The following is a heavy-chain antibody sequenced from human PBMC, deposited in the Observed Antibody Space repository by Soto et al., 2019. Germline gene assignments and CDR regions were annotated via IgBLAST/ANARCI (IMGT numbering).Heavy chain of an antibody. CDR2: INAGNGNT. Sequence: QVQLVQSGAEEKKPGASVKVSCKASGYTFTNYAMHWVRQAPGHRLEWMGWINAGNGNTKYSQKFQGRVTITRDTAASTAYMELSSLRSEDTAVYYCARSRGYYLIDAYWGQGPLVTVSS. J-gene: IGHJ4*02. D-gene: IGHD3-22*01. V-gene: IGHV1-3*05. CDR3: ARSRGYYLIDAY. CDR1: GYTFTNYA.